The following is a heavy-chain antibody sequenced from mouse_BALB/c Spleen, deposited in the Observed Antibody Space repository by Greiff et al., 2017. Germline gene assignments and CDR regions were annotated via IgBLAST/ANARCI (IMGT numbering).Heavy chain of an antibody. CDR3: ARIDTSAWFAY. CDR2: INSNGGST. V-gene: IGHV5-6-3*01. CDR1: GFTFSSYG. Sequence: EVMLVESGGGLVQPGGSLKLSCAASGFTFSSYGMSWVRQTPDKRLELVATINSNGGSTYYPDSVKGRFTISRDNAKNTLYLQMSSLKSEDTAMYYCARIDTSAWFAYWGQGTLVTVSA. J-gene: IGHJ3*01.